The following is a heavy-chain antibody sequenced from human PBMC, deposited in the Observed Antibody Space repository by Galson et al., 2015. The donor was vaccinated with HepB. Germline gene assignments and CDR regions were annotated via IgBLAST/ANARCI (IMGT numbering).Heavy chain of an antibody. CDR3: ARGGSENDSFYYFDY. CDR2: XXPRGFXX. D-gene: IGHD1-1*01. CDR1: GYTXTXYY. Sequence: SVKVSCKASGYTXTXYYLHXVRQAXXXGLXXXGIXXPRGFXXXXAQNXXGRVTMTRDTSTSTVYMELRSLRSEDTAVYYCARGGSENDSFYYFDYWGQGTLVTVSS. J-gene: IGHJ4*02. V-gene: IGHV1-46*01.